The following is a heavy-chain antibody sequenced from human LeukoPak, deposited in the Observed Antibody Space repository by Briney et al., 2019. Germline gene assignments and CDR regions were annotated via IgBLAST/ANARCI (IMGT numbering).Heavy chain of an antibody. D-gene: IGHD2-15*01. CDR1: GYTFTSYG. CDR3: ALRYCSGGSCYLAMDV. Sequence: GASVKVSCKASGYTFTSYGISWVRQAPGQGLEWMGWISAYNGNTNYAQKLQGRVTMTTDTSTSTAYMELRSLRSDDTAVYYCALRYCSGGSCYLAMDVWGQGTTVTVS. J-gene: IGHJ6*02. CDR2: ISAYNGNT. V-gene: IGHV1-18*01.